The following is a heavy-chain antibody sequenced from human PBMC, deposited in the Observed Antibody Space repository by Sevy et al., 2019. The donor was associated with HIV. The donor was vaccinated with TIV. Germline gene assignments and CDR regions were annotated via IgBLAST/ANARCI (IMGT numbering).Heavy chain of an antibody. Sequence: GGSLRLSCVVSGFTFGDYSMKWVRQAPGKGLEWVSSISSSSTYIYHADSVRGRFTISRDNAKNSLYLQMDILRAEDTAVYYCARDYGSGEGYWGQGTLVTVSS. CDR2: ISSSSTYI. CDR3: ARDYGSGEGY. D-gene: IGHD3-10*01. CDR1: GFTFGDYS. V-gene: IGHV3-21*01. J-gene: IGHJ4*02.